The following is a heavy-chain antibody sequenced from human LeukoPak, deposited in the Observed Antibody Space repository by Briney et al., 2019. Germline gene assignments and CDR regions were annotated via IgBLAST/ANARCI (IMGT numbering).Heavy chain of an antibody. CDR2: IYYSGST. V-gene: IGHV4-59*01. D-gene: IGHD5-18*01. J-gene: IGHJ4*02. CDR3: ARLREDTTMEFDY. Sequence: SETLSLTCTVSGGSISSYYWSWIRQTPGKGLEWIGYIYYSGSTNFNPSLKSRVTISVDTSKNQFSLKLSSVTAADTAVYYCARLREDTTMEFDYWGQGTLVTVSS. CDR1: GGSISSYY.